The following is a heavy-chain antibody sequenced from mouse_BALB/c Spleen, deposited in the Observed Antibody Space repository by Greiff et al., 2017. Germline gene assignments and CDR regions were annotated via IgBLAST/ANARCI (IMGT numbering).Heavy chain of an antibody. D-gene: IGHD2-1*01. V-gene: IGHV1-54*01. CDR2: INPGSGGT. J-gene: IGHJ4*01. Sequence: QVQLQQSGAELVRPGTSVKVSCKASGYAFTNYLIEWVKQRPGQGLEWIGVINPGSGGTNYNEKFKGKATLTADKSSSTAYMQLSSLTSDDSAVYFCASYGNYGYYAMDYWGQGTSVTVSS. CDR3: ASYGNYGYYAMDY. CDR1: GYAFTNYL.